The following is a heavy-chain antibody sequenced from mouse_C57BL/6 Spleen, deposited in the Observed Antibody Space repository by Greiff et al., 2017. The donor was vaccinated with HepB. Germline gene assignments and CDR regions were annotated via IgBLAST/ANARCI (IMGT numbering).Heavy chain of an antibody. D-gene: IGHD2-12*01. Sequence: VQGVESGAELVRPGTSVKVSCKASGYAFTNYLIEWVKQRPGQGLEWIGVINPGSGGTNYNEKFKGKATLTADKSSSTAYMQLSSLTSEDSAVYFCARMTTAMDYWGQGTSVTVSS. CDR2: INPGSGGT. CDR3: ARMTTAMDY. V-gene: IGHV1-54*01. J-gene: IGHJ4*01. CDR1: GYAFTNYL.